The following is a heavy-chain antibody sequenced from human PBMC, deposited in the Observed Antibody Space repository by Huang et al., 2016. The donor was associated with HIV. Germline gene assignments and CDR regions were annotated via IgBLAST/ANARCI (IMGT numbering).Heavy chain of an antibody. CDR1: GDTLNESS. CDR3: ATEGLWGEGNTLDY. J-gene: IGHJ4*02. V-gene: IGHV1-24*01. CDR2: FNPEDGER. D-gene: IGHD3-10*01. Sequence: QVQLTQSGAEVKKPGASVKVSCKISGDTLNESSMHWVRQAPGKGLEWRGSFNPEDGERVYAQRFQGRVTMTEDTTTDTAYLELSSLRSEDTAVYYCATEGLWGEGNTLDYWGQGTLVTVSS.